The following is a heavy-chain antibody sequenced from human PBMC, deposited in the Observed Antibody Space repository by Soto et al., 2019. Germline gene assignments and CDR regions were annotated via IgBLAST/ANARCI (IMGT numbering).Heavy chain of an antibody. CDR2: IHSTGGT. D-gene: IGHD2-2*01. CDR1: GVSVSYYY. J-gene: IGHJ5*02. CDR3: ARAVSAPNWFDP. Sequence: KTSETLSLTCTVSGVSVSYYYWNWIRQPPGKGLEWIGHIHSTGGTNYNPSLKSRVTISVDTSKNQFSLKLTSVTAADTAVYYCARAVSAPNWFDPWGQGTLVTVSS. V-gene: IGHV4-59*02.